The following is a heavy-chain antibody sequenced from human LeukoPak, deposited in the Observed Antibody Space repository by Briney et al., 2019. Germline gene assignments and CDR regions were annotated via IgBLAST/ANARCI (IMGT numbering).Heavy chain of an antibody. CDR3: ARAAYGDYRYYYFYLGV. J-gene: IGHJ6*03. CDR1: GGSIGGTTFY. D-gene: IGHD4-17*01. Sequence: SETLSLTCTVSGGSIGGTTFYWGWLRQPPGKGLEWIGSIYYTGGIYYNPSLKSRVTMSVDTPKNQFSLRLTSVTAADTAVYYCARAAYGDYRYYYFYLGVWGKGTTVTVSS. CDR2: IYYTGGI. V-gene: IGHV4-39*07.